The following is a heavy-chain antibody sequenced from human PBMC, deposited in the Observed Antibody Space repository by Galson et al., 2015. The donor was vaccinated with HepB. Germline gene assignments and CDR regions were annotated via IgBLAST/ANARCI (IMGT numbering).Heavy chain of an antibody. CDR2: IYYSGST. J-gene: IGHJ6*02. Sequence: SETLSLTCTVSGGSVSRGSYYWNWIRQPPGKGLEWIGYIYYSGSTNYNPSLKSRVTISVDTSKNQFSLKLSSVTAADTAVYYCARGPYKLERLRYYYGMDVWGQGTTVTVS. V-gene: IGHV4-61*01. CDR3: ARGPYKLERLRYYYGMDV. D-gene: IGHD1-1*01. CDR1: GGSVSRGSYY.